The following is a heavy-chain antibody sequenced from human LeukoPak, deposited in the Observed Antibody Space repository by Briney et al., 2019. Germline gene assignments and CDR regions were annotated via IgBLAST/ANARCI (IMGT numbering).Heavy chain of an antibody. D-gene: IGHD3-22*01. CDR2: INHSGST. CDR1: GGSFSGYY. J-gene: IGHJ4*02. Sequence: SETLSLTCAVYGGSFSGYYWSWIRQPPGKGLEWIGEINHSGSTNYNPALKSRVTISVDTSKNQFPLKLSSVTAADTAVYYCASQHSSGYPDYWGQGTLVTVSS. CDR3: ASQHSSGYPDY. V-gene: IGHV4-34*01.